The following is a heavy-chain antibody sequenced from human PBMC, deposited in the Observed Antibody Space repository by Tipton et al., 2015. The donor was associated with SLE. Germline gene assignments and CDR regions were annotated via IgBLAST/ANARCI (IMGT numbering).Heavy chain of an antibody. CDR2: INHSGST. J-gene: IGHJ4*02. CDR3: ATAVAGHYFDY. Sequence: TLSLTCTVSGGFISSHYWSWIRQPPGKGLEWIGEINHSGSTNYNPSLKSRVTISVDTSKNQFSLKLSSVTAADTAVYYCATAVAGHYFDYWGQGTLVTVSS. V-gene: IGHV4-34*01. CDR1: GGFISSHY. D-gene: IGHD6-19*01.